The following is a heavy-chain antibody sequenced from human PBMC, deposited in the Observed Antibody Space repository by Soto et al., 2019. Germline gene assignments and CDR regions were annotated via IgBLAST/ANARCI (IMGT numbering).Heavy chain of an antibody. CDR1: GASISSYY. CDR3: ARDTTPSL. J-gene: IGHJ4*02. CDR2: VYYSGST. V-gene: IGHV4-59*01. Sequence: QVQLQESGPGLVKPSETLSLTCTVSGASISSYYWSWIRQPPGKGLEWIGYVYYSGSTNYNPSLKSRVTIPVDTSKNQFSLKLSSVTAADPAMYYCARDTTPSLWGQGTLVTVSS. D-gene: IGHD1-1*01.